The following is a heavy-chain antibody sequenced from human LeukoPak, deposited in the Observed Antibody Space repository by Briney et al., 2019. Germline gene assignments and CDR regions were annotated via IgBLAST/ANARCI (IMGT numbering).Heavy chain of an antibody. V-gene: IGHV1-18*01. Sequence: VASVKVSCKASGYTFTSYGISWVRQAPGQGLEWMGWISAYNGNTNYAQKLQGRVTMTTDTSTSTAYMELRRLRSDDTAVYYCARTQRAVYYDILTGYSGGAFDIWGQGTMVTVSS. CDR1: GYTFTSYG. CDR2: ISAYNGNT. CDR3: ARTQRAVYYDILTGYSGGAFDI. J-gene: IGHJ3*02. D-gene: IGHD3-9*01.